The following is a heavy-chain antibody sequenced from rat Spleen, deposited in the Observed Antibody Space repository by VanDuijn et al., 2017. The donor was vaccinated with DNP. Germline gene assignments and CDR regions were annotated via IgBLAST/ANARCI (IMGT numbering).Heavy chain of an antibody. V-gene: IGHV2-1*01. J-gene: IGHJ4*01. D-gene: IGHD1-4*01. CDR3: TRRTGISYAMDA. CDR2: IWSGGSP. Sequence: QVQLKESGPGLVQPSQTLSLTCTVSGFSLTSNSVHWVRQPPGKGLEWVGAIWSGGSPDYNSALKSRLSISRETSKSQVFLKMNSLQTEDTAIYFCTRRTGISYAMDAWGQGTSVTVSS. CDR1: GFSLTSNS.